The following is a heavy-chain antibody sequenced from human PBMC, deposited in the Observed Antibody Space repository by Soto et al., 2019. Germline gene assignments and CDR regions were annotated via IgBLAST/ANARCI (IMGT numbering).Heavy chain of an antibody. CDR1: GFTFDDYG. J-gene: IGHJ6*03. CDR2: INWNGGST. CDR3: ARKTTGTTGYYYYMDV. Sequence: VQLVESGGGVVRPGGSLRLSCAASGFTFDDYGMSWVRQAPGKGLEWVSGINWNGGSTGYADSVKGRFTISRDNAKNSLYLQMNSLRAEDTALYHCARKTTGTTGYYYYMDVWGKGTTVTVSS. V-gene: IGHV3-20*01. D-gene: IGHD1-1*01.